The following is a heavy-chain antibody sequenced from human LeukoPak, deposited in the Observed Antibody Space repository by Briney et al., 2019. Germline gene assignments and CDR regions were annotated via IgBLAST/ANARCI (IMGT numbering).Heavy chain of an antibody. CDR1: GYTFSSYG. V-gene: IGHV3-30*02. J-gene: IGHJ4*02. Sequence: PGGSLRLSCAASGYTFSSYGMHWVRQAPGKGLEWVAFIRYDGSNKYYADSVKGRFTISRDNSKNTLYLQMNSLRAEDTAVYYCAKDGYTYPYYFDYWGQGTLVTVSS. D-gene: IGHD5-18*01. CDR3: AKDGYTYPYYFDY. CDR2: IRYDGSNK.